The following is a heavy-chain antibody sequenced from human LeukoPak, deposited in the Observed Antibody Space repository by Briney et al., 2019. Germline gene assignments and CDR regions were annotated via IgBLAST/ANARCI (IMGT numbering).Heavy chain of an antibody. J-gene: IGHJ4*02. CDR2: INHSGST. Sequence: PSETLSLTCAVYGGSFSGYYWSWTRQPPGKGLEWIGEINHSGSTNYNPSLKSRVTISVDTSKNQFSLKLSSVTAADTAVYYCASQSRLSMVRGVIVDYWGQGTLVTVSS. V-gene: IGHV4-34*01. CDR1: GGSFSGYY. D-gene: IGHD3-10*01. CDR3: ASQSRLSMVRGVIVDY.